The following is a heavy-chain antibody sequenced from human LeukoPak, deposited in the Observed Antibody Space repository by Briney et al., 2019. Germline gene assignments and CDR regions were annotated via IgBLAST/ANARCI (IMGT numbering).Heavy chain of an antibody. CDR1: GGSISNYF. J-gene: IGHJ4*02. CDR3: ARFEKFYDSSVHYLDY. CDR2: THSSGNT. V-gene: IGHV4-59*01. D-gene: IGHD3-22*01. Sequence: LETLSLTCTVSGGSISNYFWTWIRQPPGKGLDWIGYTHSSGNTNYSPSLKSRVTMSVDTSKNQFSLKLTSVTAADTAIYYCARFEKFYDSSVHYLDYWGQGTLVTVSS.